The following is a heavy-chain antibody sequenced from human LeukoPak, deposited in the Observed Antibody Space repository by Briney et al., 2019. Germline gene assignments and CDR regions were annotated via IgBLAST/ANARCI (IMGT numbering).Heavy chain of an antibody. CDR2: ISSGSSTI. V-gene: IGHV3-48*01. J-gene: IGHJ4*02. Sequence: PGGSLRLSCAASGFTFSSYSMNWVRQAPGKGLEWVSYISSGSSTIYYADSVKGRFTISRDNAKNSLYLQMNSLRAEDTAVYYCAKDQKALWFGELLSGDPAIPVTNHFDYWGQGTLVTVSS. CDR3: AKDQKALWFGELLSGDPAIPVTNHFDY. CDR1: GFTFSSYS. D-gene: IGHD3-10*01.